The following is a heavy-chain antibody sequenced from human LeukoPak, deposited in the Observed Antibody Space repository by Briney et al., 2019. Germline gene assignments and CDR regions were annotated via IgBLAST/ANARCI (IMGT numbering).Heavy chain of an antibody. V-gene: IGHV4-61*02. J-gene: IGHJ4*02. CDR2: IYTSGST. Sequence: PSETLSLTCTVSGGSISSGSYYWSWIRQPAGKGLEWIGRIYTSGSTNYNPSLKSRVTISVDTSKNQFSLKLSSVTAADTAVYYCARSLRRRLRLGELSLDYWGQGTLVTVSS. CDR1: GGSISSGSYY. D-gene: IGHD3-16*02. CDR3: ARSLRRRLRLGELSLDY.